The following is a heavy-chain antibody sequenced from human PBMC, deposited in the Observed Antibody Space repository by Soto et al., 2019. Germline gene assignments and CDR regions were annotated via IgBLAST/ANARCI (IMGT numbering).Heavy chain of an antibody. D-gene: IGHD2-2*01. CDR1: GFTFSSYA. Sequence: RLSCAASGFTFSSYAMHWVRQAPGKGLEWVAVISYDGSNKYYADSVKGRFTISRDNSKNTLYLQMNSLRAEDTAVYYCAVPAAMYYYYGMDVWGQGTTVTVS. CDR3: AVPAAMYYYYGMDV. CDR2: ISYDGSNK. J-gene: IGHJ6*02. V-gene: IGHV3-30-3*01.